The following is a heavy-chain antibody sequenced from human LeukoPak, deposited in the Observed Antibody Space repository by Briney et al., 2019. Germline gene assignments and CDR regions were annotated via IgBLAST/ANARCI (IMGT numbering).Heavy chain of an antibody. CDR3: ASGPPPGYSYVY. V-gene: IGHV3-74*01. J-gene: IGHJ4*02. CDR2: INSDGSST. Sequence: PGGSLRLSCAASGFTFSSYWMHWVRQAPGKGLVWVSRINSDGSSTSYADSVKGRFTISRDNAKNMLYLQVNSLRAEDTAVYYCASGPPPGYSYVYWGQGTLVTVSS. D-gene: IGHD5-18*01. CDR1: GFTFSSYW.